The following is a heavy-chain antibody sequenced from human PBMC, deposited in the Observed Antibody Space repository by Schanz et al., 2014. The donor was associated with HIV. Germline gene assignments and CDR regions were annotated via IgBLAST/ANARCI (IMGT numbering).Heavy chain of an antibody. CDR2: ISYDGRNK. CDR1: GFTFNSYG. CDR3: ARDSSLAVADHWYLDL. V-gene: IGHV3-33*05. J-gene: IGHJ2*01. D-gene: IGHD6-19*01. Sequence: QVQLVESGGGVVQPGRSLRLSCAASGFTFNSYGMHWVRQAPGKGLEWVSVISYDGRNKLYADSVKGRFTISRDNAKNFVYLQMNSLRDEDTAVYYCARDSSLAVADHWYLDLWGRGTLVTVSS.